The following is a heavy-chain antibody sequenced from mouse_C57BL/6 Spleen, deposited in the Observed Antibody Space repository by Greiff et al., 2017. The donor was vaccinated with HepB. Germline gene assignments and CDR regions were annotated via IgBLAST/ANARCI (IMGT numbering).Heavy chain of an antibody. Sequence: LQESGAELVRPGASVKLSCKASGYTFTDYYINWVKQRPGQGLEWIARIYPGSGNTYYNEKFKGKATLTAEKSSSTAYLQLSSLTSEDSAVYFCARSGWDAFDYRGQGTTLTVSS. CDR1: GYTFTDYY. CDR3: ARSGWDAFDY. V-gene: IGHV1-76*01. D-gene: IGHD4-1*01. J-gene: IGHJ2*01. CDR2: IYPGSGNT.